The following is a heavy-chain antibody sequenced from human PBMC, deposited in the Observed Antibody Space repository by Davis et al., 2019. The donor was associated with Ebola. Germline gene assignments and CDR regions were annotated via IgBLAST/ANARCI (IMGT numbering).Heavy chain of an antibody. Sequence: HSQTHSLTRAISGDSVPRTSGAWNWIRQSPSRGLEWLGRTYYSSKWYNDYAVSVNSRIIFSPDTSKNQFSLQLNSVTPEDTALYYCARGWLRGGMDVWGEGTTVTVSS. CDR3: ARGWLRGGMDV. V-gene: IGHV6-1*01. J-gene: IGHJ6*04. CDR1: GDSVPRTSGA. D-gene: IGHD5-18*01. CDR2: TYYSSKWYN.